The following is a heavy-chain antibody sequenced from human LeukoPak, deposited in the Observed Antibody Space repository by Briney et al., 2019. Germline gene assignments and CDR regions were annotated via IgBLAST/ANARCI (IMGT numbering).Heavy chain of an antibody. J-gene: IGHJ4*02. D-gene: IGHD3-10*01. V-gene: IGHV3-23*01. CDR3: AREITMVRGEYFDY. Sequence: GGSLRLSCAASGFTFNNYALTWVRQTPGKGLECVSAISGDGVSPYYADSVRGRFTISRDNSKNTLYLQMNSLRAEDTAVYYCAREITMVRGEYFDYWGQGTLVTVSS. CDR1: GFTFNNYA. CDR2: ISGDGVSP.